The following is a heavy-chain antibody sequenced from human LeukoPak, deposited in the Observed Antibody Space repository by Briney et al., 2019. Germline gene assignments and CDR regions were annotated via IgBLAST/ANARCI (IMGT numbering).Heavy chain of an antibody. V-gene: IGHV1-69*06. J-gene: IGHJ6*03. CDR1: GGTFSSYA. CDR3: ARSHSSSWPYYYYYMDV. D-gene: IGHD6-13*01. Sequence: GSSVKVSCKASGGTFSSYAISWVRQAPGQGLEWMGGIIPIFGTANYAQKFQGRVTITADKSTSTAYMELSSLRSEDTAVYYCARSHSSSWPYYYYYMDVWGKGTTVTVSS. CDR2: IIPIFGTA.